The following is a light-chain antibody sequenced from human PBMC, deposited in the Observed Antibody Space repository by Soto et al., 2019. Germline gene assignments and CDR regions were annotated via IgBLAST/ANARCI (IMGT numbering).Light chain of an antibody. CDR1: TSNIGRNT. CDR2: SNN. CDR3: AAWDDSLNGVV. Sequence: QSVLTQPPSAYETPGQRVTISCSGSTSNIGRNTVHWYQQLPGTAPKLLIYSNNQRPSGVPDRFSGSKSGTSASLAISGLQSEDEADYYCAAWDDSLNGVVFGGGTKLTVL. V-gene: IGLV1-44*01. J-gene: IGLJ2*01.